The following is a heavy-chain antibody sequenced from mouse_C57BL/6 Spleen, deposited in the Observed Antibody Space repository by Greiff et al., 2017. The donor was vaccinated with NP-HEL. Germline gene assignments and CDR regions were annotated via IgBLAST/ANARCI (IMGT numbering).Heavy chain of an antibody. V-gene: IGHV1-18*01. CDR1: GYTFTDYN. CDR2: INPNNGGT. CDR3: ARSNYYGSRIYYYAMDY. D-gene: IGHD1-1*01. J-gene: IGHJ4*01. Sequence: VQLQQSGPELVKPGASVKIPCKASGYTFTDYNMDWVKQSHGKSLEWIGAINPNNGGTIYNQKFKGKATLTVDKSSSTAYMELRSLTSEDTAVYYCARSNYYGSRIYYYAMDYWGQGTSVTVSS.